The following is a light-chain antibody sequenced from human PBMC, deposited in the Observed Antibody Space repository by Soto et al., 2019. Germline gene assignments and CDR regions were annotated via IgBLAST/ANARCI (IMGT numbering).Light chain of an antibody. V-gene: IGKV1-5*01. J-gene: IGKJ4*01. CDR1: QSISSW. CDR2: DAS. Sequence: DIQMTQSPSTLSASVGDRVTITCRASQSISSWLAWYQQKLGRAPRLLIYDASSLESGVPSRFSGSGYGTEFTLTISSLQPDDFATYYCQQYNSYTFGGGTKVDIK. CDR3: QQYNSYT.